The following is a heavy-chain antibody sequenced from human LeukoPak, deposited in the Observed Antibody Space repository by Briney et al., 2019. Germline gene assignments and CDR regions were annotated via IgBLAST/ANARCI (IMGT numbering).Heavy chain of an antibody. CDR1: GFTFSSYW. J-gene: IGHJ4*02. CDR3: ARGWNGYDDNIGFDY. V-gene: IGHV3-7*01. Sequence: GGSLRLSCAASGFTFSSYWMSWVRQAPGKGLEWVANIKQDGSEKYYVDSVKGRFTISRDNAKNSLYLQMNSLRAEDTAVYYCARGWNGYDDNIGFDYWGQGTLVTVSS. D-gene: IGHD5-12*01. CDR2: IKQDGSEK.